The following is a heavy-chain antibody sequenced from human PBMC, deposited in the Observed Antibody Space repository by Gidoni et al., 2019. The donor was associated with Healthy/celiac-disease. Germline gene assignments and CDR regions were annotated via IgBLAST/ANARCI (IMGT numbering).Heavy chain of an antibody. V-gene: IGHV3-13*01. CDR2: IGTAGDT. D-gene: IGHD4-17*01. CDR3: ARAYLYGTTYYYGMDV. CDR1: GFTFSSDD. Sequence: EVQLVESGGGLVQPGGSLRLSCAASGFTFSSDDMHWVRQATGKGLEWVSAIGTAGDTYYPGSVKGRFTIYRENAKNSLYLQMNSLRAGDTAVYYCARAYLYGTTYYYGMDVWGQGTTVTVSS. J-gene: IGHJ6*02.